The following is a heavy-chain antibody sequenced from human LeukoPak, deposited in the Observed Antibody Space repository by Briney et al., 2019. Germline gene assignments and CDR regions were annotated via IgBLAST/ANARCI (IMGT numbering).Heavy chain of an antibody. J-gene: IGHJ3*02. Sequence: GGSLRLSCAASGFTFSSYWMHWVRQAPGKGPVRVSRINSDGSTTNYADSVKGRFTISRDNAKNTLYLQMNSLRVEDTAVYYCAGVIYYTSDAFDIWGQGTVVTVSS. D-gene: IGHD3-22*01. CDR2: INSDGSTT. V-gene: IGHV3-74*01. CDR3: AGVIYYTSDAFDI. CDR1: GFTFSSYW.